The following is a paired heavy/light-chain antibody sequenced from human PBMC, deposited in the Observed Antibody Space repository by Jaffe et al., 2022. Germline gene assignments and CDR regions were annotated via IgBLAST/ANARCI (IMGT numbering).Heavy chain of an antibody. Sequence: EVQLVESGGGLVQPGGSLRLSCAASGFPFSRYNMHWVRQAPGKGLEWVSFINTGSSTIYYADSVKGRFTISRDNVKNSLYLQMNSLGAEDTALYYCATDFFWSDSFDPWGQGTLVTVSS. V-gene: IGHV3-48*01. D-gene: IGHD2-8*02. CDR2: INTGSSTI. J-gene: IGHJ5*02. CDR3: ATDFFWSDSFDP. CDR1: GFPFSRYN.
Light chain of an antibody. V-gene: IGKV2-30*02. CDR3: MQGTHWPSLYT. Sequence: DVVMTQSPLSLPVTLGQPASISCRSSRSLVHEDGNTYLNWFQQRPGQSPRRLIYKVSNRDSGVPDRFSGSGSGTDFTLKISRVEAEDVGVYYCMQGTHWPSLYTFGQGTKLEIK. J-gene: IGKJ2*01. CDR2: KVS. CDR1: RSLVHEDGNTY.